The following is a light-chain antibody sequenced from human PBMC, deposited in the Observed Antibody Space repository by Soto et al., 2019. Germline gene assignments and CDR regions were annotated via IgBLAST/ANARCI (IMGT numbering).Light chain of an antibody. CDR3: QQYSSYFFT. CDR1: QSISSW. J-gene: IGKJ3*01. CDR2: RAS. V-gene: IGKV1-5*03. Sequence: DIQMTQSPSTLSASVGDRVNITCRASQSISSWLAWYQQKPGKAPKLLIYRASDLQTGVPSRFSGSGSGTEGTITISSLQTDNIATNYCQQYSSYFFTFGPGTKVDVK.